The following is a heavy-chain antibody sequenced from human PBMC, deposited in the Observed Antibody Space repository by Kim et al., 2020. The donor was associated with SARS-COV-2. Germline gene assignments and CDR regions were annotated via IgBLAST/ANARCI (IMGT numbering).Heavy chain of an antibody. Sequence: GGSLRLSCSDSGFTFGSHSMVWVRQAPGKGLEWISFISSSSSTIEYADSVKGRFTVSRDNAKNSLYLQLNSLRDEDTAFYFCAREYGRKNNFDYWGLGTL. D-gene: IGHD4-17*01. V-gene: IGHV3-48*02. CDR1: GFTFGSHS. CDR3: AREYGRKNNFDY. J-gene: IGHJ4*02. CDR2: ISSSSSTI.